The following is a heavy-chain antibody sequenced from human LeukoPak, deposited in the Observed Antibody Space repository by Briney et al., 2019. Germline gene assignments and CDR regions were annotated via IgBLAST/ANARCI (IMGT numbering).Heavy chain of an antibody. V-gene: IGHV4-39*01. CDR3: ASRYDYSNYIDY. D-gene: IGHD4-11*01. Sequence: SETLSLTCTVSGGSINSSSYYWGWIRQPPGKGLEWIGTIYYSGSTYYNPSLKSRVTISVDTPKNQFSLKLSSVTAADTAAYYCASRYDYSNYIDYWGQGTLVTVSS. J-gene: IGHJ4*02. CDR1: GGSINSSSYY. CDR2: IYYSGST.